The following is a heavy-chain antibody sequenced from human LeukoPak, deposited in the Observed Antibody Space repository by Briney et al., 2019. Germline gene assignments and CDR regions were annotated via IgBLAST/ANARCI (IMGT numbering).Heavy chain of an antibody. CDR2: IYTSGST. J-gene: IGHJ4*02. D-gene: IGHD6-19*01. Sequence: SETLSLTCAVYGGSFSGYYWSWIRQPAGKGLEWIGRIYTSGSTNYNPSLKSRVTMSVDTSKNQFSLKLSSVTAADTAVYYCARDLYSSGWYFGYWGQGTLVTVSS. V-gene: IGHV4-4*07. CDR3: ARDLYSSGWYFGY. CDR1: GGSFSGYY.